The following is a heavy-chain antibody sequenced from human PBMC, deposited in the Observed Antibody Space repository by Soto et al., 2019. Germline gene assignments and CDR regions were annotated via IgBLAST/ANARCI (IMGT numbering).Heavy chain of an antibody. CDR1: GYTFTSYY. CDR3: ARETYSKAFDY. J-gene: IGHJ4*02. D-gene: IGHD4-4*01. V-gene: IGHV1-46*03. CDR2: INPSGGST. Sequence: GASVKVSWKASGYTFTSYYMHWVRQAPGQGLEWMGIINPSGGSTSYAQKFQGRVTMTRDTSTSTVYMELSSLRSEDTAVYYCARETYSKAFDYWGQGTLVTVSS.